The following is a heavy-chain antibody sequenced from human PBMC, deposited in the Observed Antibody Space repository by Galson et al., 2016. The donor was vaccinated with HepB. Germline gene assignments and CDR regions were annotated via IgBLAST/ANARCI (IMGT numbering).Heavy chain of an antibody. D-gene: IGHD3-22*01. CDR3: ARQDYYASSGYIDALDI. CDR1: GGSISSSSYY. V-gene: IGHV4-39*01. J-gene: IGHJ3*02. Sequence: SETLSLTCTVSGGSISSSSYYRGWIRQPPGMGLEWIGSISYSGSTYYNPSLKSRVTISVDTSKNQFSLKLSSVTAADTAVYYCARQDYYASSGYIDALDIWGQGTMGIVSS. CDR2: ISYSGST.